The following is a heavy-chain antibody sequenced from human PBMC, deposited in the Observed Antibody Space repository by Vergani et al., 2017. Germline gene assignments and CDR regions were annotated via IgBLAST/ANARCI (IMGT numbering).Heavy chain of an antibody. J-gene: IGHJ5*02. D-gene: IGHD6-19*01. Sequence: QVQLQESGPGLLKPSETLSLTCAVYGGSFSGYYWSWIRQPPGKGLEWIGEINHSGSTNYNPSLKSRVTISVDTSKNQFSLKLSSVTAADTAVYYCARYAVAGTLLPWDNRWFDPWGQGTLVTVSS. CDR3: ARYAVAGTLLPWDNRWFDP. V-gene: IGHV4-34*01. CDR2: INHSGST. CDR1: GGSFSGYY.